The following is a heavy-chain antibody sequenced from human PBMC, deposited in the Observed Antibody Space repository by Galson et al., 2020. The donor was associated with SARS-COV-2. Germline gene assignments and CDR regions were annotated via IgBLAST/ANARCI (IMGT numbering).Heavy chain of an antibody. CDR1: GFTFSSYA. Sequence: GGSLRLSCAASGFTFSSYAMSWVRQAPGKGLEWVSAISGSGGSPYYADSVKGRFTISRDNYKNTLYLQMNRLRAEDTAVYYCAKDKGETAMVTSPFGAGFDYWGQGTLVTVSS. D-gene: IGHD5-18*01. V-gene: IGHV3-23*01. CDR2: ISGSGGSP. J-gene: IGHJ4*02. CDR3: AKDKGETAMVTSPFGAGFDY.